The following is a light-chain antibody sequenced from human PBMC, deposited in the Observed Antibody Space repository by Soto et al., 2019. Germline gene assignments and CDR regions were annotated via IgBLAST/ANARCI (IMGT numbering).Light chain of an antibody. CDR3: QQYNNWPHT. J-gene: IGKJ2*01. CDR1: QRVSSY. Sequence: EIVLTQSPGTLSLSPADRATLSCRASQRVSSYLAWYQQKPGQAPRFLIYGTSSRATGIPDRFSGSGSGTDFSLTINSLQSEDFAVYYCQQYNNWPHTFGQGTKVDIK. V-gene: IGKV3D-15*01. CDR2: GTS.